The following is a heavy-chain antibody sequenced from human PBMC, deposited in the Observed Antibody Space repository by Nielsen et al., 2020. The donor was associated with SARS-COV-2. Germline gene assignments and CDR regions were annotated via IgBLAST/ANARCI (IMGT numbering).Heavy chain of an antibody. J-gene: IGHJ4*02. CDR2: IYPRDSDT. Sequence: GESLKISCKGSGYTFNTYWIAWVRQMPGKGLELMGVIYPRDSDTRYNPSFQGQVTISADKSISTVYLQWSGLKASDSAMYYCARNTYGGSTDYWGQGTLVTVSS. CDR1: GYTFNTYW. V-gene: IGHV5-51*01. CDR3: ARNTYGGSTDY. D-gene: IGHD4-23*01.